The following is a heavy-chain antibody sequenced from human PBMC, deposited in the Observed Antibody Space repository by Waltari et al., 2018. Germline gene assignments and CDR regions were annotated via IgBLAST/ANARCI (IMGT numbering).Heavy chain of an antibody. J-gene: IGHJ3*02. V-gene: IGHV4-38-2*02. CDR3: ARDPYYDSSGYYSAFDI. D-gene: IGHD3-22*01. Sequence: QVQLQESGPGLVKPSETLSLTCAVSGYSISRGYYWGWIRQPPGKGLEWIGSIYHSGSTYYNPSLKSRVTISVDTSKNQFSLKLSSVTAADTAVYYCARDPYYDSSGYYSAFDIWGQGTMVTVSS. CDR2: IYHSGST. CDR1: GYSISRGYY.